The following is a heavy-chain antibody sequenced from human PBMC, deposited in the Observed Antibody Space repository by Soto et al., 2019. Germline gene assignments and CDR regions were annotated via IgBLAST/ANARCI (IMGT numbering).Heavy chain of an antibody. CDR1: GGSISSTPYY. Sequence: SETLSLTCSVSGGSISSTPYYWGWIRQPPGKGLEWLGTIYYSGTTSYNPSLKSRVIISVDTSNNQFFLKLRSVTAADTAVYYCARHRQYYDTSGYQQRYFDYWGQGTQVTVSS. D-gene: IGHD3-22*01. CDR2: IYYSGTT. CDR3: ARHRQYYDTSGYQQRYFDY. J-gene: IGHJ4*02. V-gene: IGHV4-39*01.